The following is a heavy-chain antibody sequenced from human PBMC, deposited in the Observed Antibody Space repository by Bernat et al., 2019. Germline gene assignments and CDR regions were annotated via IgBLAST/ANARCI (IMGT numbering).Heavy chain of an antibody. J-gene: IGHJ4*02. Sequence: QVQLVESGGGVVQPGRSLRLSCAASGFTFSTYALHWVRQAPGKGLEWVAVISYDGSSQYYADSVKGRFTISRDNAKNSLYLQMNSLRAEDTAVYYCARMGSSWYYFDYWGQGTLVTVSS. CDR3: ARMGSSWYYFDY. D-gene: IGHD6-13*01. CDR2: ISYDGSSQ. CDR1: GFTFSTYA. V-gene: IGHV3-30*04.